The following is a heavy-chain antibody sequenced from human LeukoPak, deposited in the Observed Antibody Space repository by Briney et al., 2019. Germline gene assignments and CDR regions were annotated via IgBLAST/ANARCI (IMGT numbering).Heavy chain of an antibody. CDR3: VKGRLTGGRCFDF. Sequence: GGSLRLSCAASGFTFSSYWMHWVRQAPGKGLVWVSGINTDGSSTNYADSVKGRFTISRDNSKNTVYLQMNSLRAEDTAVYYCVKGRLTGGRCFDFWGQGTLVTVSS. CDR2: INTDGSST. CDR1: GFTFSSYW. J-gene: IGHJ4*02. V-gene: IGHV3-74*01. D-gene: IGHD1-14*01.